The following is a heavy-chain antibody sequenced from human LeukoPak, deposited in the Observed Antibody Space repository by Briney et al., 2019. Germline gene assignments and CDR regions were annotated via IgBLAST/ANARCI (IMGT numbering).Heavy chain of an antibody. CDR3: ARGRGTIYMFDY. D-gene: IGHD2/OR15-2a*01. CDR2: INSDGSST. J-gene: IGHJ4*02. Sequence: GGSLRLSCAASGFTFSDYDMNWVRQAPGKGLVWVSRINSDGSSTSYADSVKGRFTISRDNARSTLYLQMNSLRAEDTAVYYCARGRGTIYMFDYWGRGTLVTVSS. CDR1: GFTFSDYD. V-gene: IGHV3-74*01.